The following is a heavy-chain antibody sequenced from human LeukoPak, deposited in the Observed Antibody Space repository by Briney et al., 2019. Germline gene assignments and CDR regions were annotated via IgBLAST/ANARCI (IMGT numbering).Heavy chain of an antibody. Sequence: SVKVSCKASGGTFSSYAISWVRQAPGQGLEWMGGIIPIFGTANYAQKFQGRVTITTDESTSTAYTELSSLRSEDTAVYYCARGITIFGATGYYYYMDVWGKGTTVTVSS. CDR2: IIPIFGTA. CDR1: GGTFSSYA. CDR3: ARGITIFGATGYYYYMDV. D-gene: IGHD3-3*01. J-gene: IGHJ6*03. V-gene: IGHV1-69*05.